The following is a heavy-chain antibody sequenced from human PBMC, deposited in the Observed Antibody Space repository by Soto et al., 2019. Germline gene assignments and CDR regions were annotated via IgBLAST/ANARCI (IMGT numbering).Heavy chain of an antibody. D-gene: IGHD3-3*01. Sequence: PGGSLRLSCAASGFTFSSYGMHWVRQAPGKGLEWVAVISYDGSNKYYADSVKGRFTISRDNAKNSLYLQMNSLRAEDTAVYYCAREPRLEWFLYGVYFDDWAKGTLVTVYS. CDR3: AREPRLEWFLYGVYFDD. V-gene: IGHV3-30*03. CDR2: ISYDGSNK. J-gene: IGHJ4*02. CDR1: GFTFSSYG.